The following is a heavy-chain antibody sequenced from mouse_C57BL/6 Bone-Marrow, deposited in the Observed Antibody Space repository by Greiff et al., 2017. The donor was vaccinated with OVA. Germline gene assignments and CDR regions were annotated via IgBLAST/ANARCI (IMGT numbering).Heavy chain of an antibody. CDR1: GFTFSDYG. Sequence: EVQLVESGGGLVKPGGSLKLSCAASGFTFSDYGMHWVRQAPEKGLEWVAYISSCSSTIYYADTVKGRFTISRDNAKNTLFLQMTSLRSEDTAMYYCARNGYYGIAYWGQGTRVTVSA. CDR2: ISSCSSTI. CDR3: ARNGYYGIAY. D-gene: IGHD1-1*01. V-gene: IGHV5-17*01. J-gene: IGHJ3*01.